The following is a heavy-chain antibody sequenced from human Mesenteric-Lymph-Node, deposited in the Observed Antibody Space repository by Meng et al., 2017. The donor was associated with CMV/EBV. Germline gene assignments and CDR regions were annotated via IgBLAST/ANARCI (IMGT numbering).Heavy chain of an antibody. CDR2: IYYSGST. CDR3: ARGDILTGYYDY. J-gene: IGHJ4*02. D-gene: IGHD3-9*01. Sequence: CTVSGGSISSYYWSWIRQPPGKGLEWIGYIYYSGSTNYNPSLKSRVTISVDTSKNQFSLKLSSVTAADTAVYYCARGDILTGYYDYWGQGTLVTVSS. CDR1: GGSISSYY. V-gene: IGHV4-59*01.